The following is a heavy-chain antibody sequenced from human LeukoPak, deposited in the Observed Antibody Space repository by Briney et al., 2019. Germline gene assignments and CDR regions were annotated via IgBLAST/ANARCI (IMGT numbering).Heavy chain of an antibody. CDR1: GFTFSSYG. V-gene: IGHV3-30*02. Sequence: GGSLRLSCAASGFTFSSYGTHWVRQAPGKGLEWVAFIRYDGSNKYYADSVKGRFTISRDNSKNTLYLQMNSLRAEDTAVYYCAKDLRRIVGATKGMDVWGKGTTVTVSS. CDR2: IRYDGSNK. J-gene: IGHJ6*03. D-gene: IGHD1-26*01. CDR3: AKDLRRIVGATKGMDV.